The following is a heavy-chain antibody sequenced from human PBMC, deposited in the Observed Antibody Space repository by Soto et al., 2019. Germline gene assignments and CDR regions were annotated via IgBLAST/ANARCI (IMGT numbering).Heavy chain of an antibody. CDR3: AREGIEARIPSD. J-gene: IGHJ4*02. V-gene: IGHV1-69*06. CDR2: IIPIFGTA. Sequence: QVELVQSGAEVKKPGSSVKVSCQASEDTFRNYAISWVRQAPGQGLEWMGGIIPIFGTANYAQKFQGRVTITADTSANTVYLELSSLRSEDTAVYYCAREGIEARIPSDWGQGTLVTVSS. D-gene: IGHD6-6*01. CDR1: EDTFRNYA.